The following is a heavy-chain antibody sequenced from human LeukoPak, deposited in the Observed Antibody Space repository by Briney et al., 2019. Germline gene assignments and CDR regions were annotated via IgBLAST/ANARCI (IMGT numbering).Heavy chain of an antibody. D-gene: IGHD3-10*01. Sequence: GSSVKVSCKASGGTFSSYAISWVRQAPGQGLEWMGGIIPIFGTANYAQKFQGRVTMTRDTSTSTVYMELSSLRSEDTAVYYCARDGSGSYYRIHYYYYMDVWGKGTTVTISS. J-gene: IGHJ6*03. V-gene: IGHV1-69*05. CDR2: IIPIFGTA. CDR3: ARDGSGSYYRIHYYYYMDV. CDR1: GGTFSSYA.